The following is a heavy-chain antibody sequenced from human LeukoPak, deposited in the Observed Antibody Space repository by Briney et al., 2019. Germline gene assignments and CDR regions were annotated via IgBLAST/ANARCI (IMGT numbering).Heavy chain of an antibody. CDR1: GGSINSYY. Sequence: PSETLSLTCTVSGGSINSYYWSWIRKPPGKGLEWIGYIYYSGATNYNPSLGSRVTISVDTSNNKFSLHLRSVTAADTDIYYCARGGWSLDYWGKGILVTVSS. CDR3: ARGGWSLDY. D-gene: IGHD6-19*01. J-gene: IGHJ4*02. CDR2: IYYSGAT. V-gene: IGHV4-59*12.